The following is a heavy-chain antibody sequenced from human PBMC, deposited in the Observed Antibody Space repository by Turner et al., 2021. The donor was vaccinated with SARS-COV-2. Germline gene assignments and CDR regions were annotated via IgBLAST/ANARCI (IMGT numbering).Heavy chain of an antibody. D-gene: IGHD6-13*01. V-gene: IGHV3-74*01. CDR3: TRRGIAAAGNDY. J-gene: IGHJ4*02. Sequence: VQLVESGGDFVHPVGSLRLSCVGSGFTFSDHWMHWVRQGPGKGLVWVSRNSDDGSSASYGGSVRGRFTVSRDNAKNTLYLQMNSLRPDDTGVYCCTRRGIAAAGNDYWGQGTLVTVSS. CDR2: NSDDGSSA. CDR1: GFTFSDHW.